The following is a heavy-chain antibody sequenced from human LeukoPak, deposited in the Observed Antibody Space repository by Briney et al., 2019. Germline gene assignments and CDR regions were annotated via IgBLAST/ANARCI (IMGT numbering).Heavy chain of an antibody. CDR3: ASWAGGNEPVASFDY. CDR1: GYTFTGYY. CDR2: ININSGGT. J-gene: IGHJ4*02. D-gene: IGHD1-14*01. Sequence: GASVKVSCKPSGYTFTGYYMHWKRQAHGQGLEWKGWININSGGTNYAQTFQGRVTMTKDTSISTAYMDMSRMRYDDPAVYYCASWAGGNEPVASFDYWGQGTLVTVSS. V-gene: IGHV1-2*02.